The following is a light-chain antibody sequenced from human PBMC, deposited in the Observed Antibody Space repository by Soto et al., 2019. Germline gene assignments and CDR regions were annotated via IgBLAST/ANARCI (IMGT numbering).Light chain of an antibody. CDR1: ESVSSN. V-gene: IGKV3-20*01. CDR2: GAS. J-gene: IGKJ5*01. CDR3: QQYGTTPIT. Sequence: EVVMTQSPATLSVSPGARATLSCRASESVSSNLAWYHQKHGQAHRLLMYGASARATGIPDRFSGIGSGRDGTITISRLEPADCKVYYGQQYGTTPITFGQGTRLEI.